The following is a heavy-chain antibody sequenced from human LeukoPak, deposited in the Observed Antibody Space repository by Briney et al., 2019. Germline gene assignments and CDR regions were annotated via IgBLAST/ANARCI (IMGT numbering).Heavy chain of an antibody. V-gene: IGHV4-4*07. D-gene: IGHD6-13*01. Sequence: SETLSLTCTVSGDSISSYYCTWIRQPAGRGLEWIGRIYSSGSTSYNPSLKSQVTISVDTSKNQFSLKLSSVTAADTAVYYCARWGRIAAQRDYWGQGTLVTVSS. CDR1: GDSISSYY. CDR2: IYSSGST. CDR3: ARWGRIAAQRDY. J-gene: IGHJ4*02.